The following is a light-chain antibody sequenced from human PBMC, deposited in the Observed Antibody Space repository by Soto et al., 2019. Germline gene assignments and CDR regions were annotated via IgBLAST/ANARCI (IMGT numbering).Light chain of an antibody. CDR2: DVT. V-gene: IGLV2-14*01. Sequence: QSALTQPAFVSGSPGQSITISCTGTNSDIGGYNFVSWYQQHPGKVPKLMIYDVTNRPSGVSNPFSGSKSGNTASLTISGLQAEDEADYYCSSYTSSSTLVFGTGTKVTVL. CDR1: NSDIGGYNF. CDR3: SSYTSSSTLV. J-gene: IGLJ1*01.